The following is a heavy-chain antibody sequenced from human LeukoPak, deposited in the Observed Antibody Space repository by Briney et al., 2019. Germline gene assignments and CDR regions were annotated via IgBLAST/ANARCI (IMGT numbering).Heavy chain of an antibody. D-gene: IGHD6-6*01. CDR1: GGSISSYY. CDR3: ARHRRPYSSSRPFDY. CDR2: IYYSGST. J-gene: IGHJ4*02. V-gene: IGHV4-59*08. Sequence: SETLSLTCTVSGGSISSYYWSWVRQPPGKGLEWIGYIYYSGSTNYNPSLKSRVTISVDTSKNQFSLKLSSVTAADTAVYYCARHRRPYSSSRPFDYWGQGTLVTVSS.